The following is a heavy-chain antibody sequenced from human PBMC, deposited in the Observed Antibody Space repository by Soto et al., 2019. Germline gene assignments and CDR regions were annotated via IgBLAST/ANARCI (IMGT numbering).Heavy chain of an antibody. CDR3: ARGITVSGSYYVYWYFDL. V-gene: IGHV1-8*01. Sequence: QVQLVQSGAEVKKPGASVKVSCKASGYTFTSYDINWVRQATGQGLEWMGWMNPNRGNTGYAQKFQGRVTMTRNTAISTAYMELSSLRSEDTAVYYCARGITVSGSYYVYWYFDLWGRGTLVTVSS. CDR2: MNPNRGNT. CDR1: GYTFTSYD. D-gene: IGHD1-26*01. J-gene: IGHJ2*01.